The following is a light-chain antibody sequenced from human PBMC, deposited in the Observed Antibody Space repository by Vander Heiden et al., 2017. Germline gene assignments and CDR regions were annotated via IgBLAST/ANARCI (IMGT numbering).Light chain of an antibody. J-gene: IGKJ4*01. Sequence: DIQMTPSPSSLSASVGDRVTITCRGSQSISSYLNWYQQKPGKAPKLLIYAASSLQSGVPSRFSGSGSGTDFTLTISSLQPEDFATYYCQQSYSTPRTFGGGTKVEIK. CDR1: QSISSY. CDR3: QQSYSTPRT. CDR2: AAS. V-gene: IGKV1-39*01.